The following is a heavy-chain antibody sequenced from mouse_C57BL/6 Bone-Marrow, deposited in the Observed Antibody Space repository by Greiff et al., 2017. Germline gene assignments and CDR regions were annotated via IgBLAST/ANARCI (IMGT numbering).Heavy chain of an antibody. CDR3: IDYDGYYAMDY. CDR1: GFNIKDDS. V-gene: IGHV14-4*01. Sequence: VQLQQSGAELVRPGASVKLSCTASGFNIKDDSMHWVKQSPEQSLEWIGWIDPENGDTEYASKFQGKATITVDTSSNTAYLQLSSLTSEDTAVYYCIDYDGYYAMDYWGQGTSVTVSS. J-gene: IGHJ4*01. D-gene: IGHD2-4*01. CDR2: IDPENGDT.